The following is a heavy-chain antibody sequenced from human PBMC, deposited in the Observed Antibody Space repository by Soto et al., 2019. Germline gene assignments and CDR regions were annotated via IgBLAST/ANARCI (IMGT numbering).Heavy chain of an antibody. Sequence: EVQLVESGGGLVQPGGSLRLSCAASGFTFSGCWMLWFRQAPGKGPVWVSRISNDGTITTYADSVKGRFTVSRDNAKNMLYLQMNSLRAEDTAVYYCVRDFGSGGDFWGQGTLVTISS. D-gene: IGHD3-10*01. CDR1: GFTFSGCW. J-gene: IGHJ4*02. CDR3: VRDFGSGGDF. CDR2: ISNDGTIT. V-gene: IGHV3-74*03.